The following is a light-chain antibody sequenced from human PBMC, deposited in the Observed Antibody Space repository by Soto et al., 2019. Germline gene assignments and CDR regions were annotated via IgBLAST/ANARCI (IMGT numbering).Light chain of an antibody. CDR1: NSDIGSYDL. CDR2: EVS. V-gene: IGLV2-23*02. J-gene: IGLJ2*01. Sequence: QSALTQPASVSGSPGQSITISCTGTNSDIGSYDLVSWYQQHPGKAPKLMIYEVSKRPSGLVNRFSGSKSGNTASLTISGLQAEDGADYYCCSYVGTSALVFGGGTKLTVL. CDR3: CSYVGTSALV.